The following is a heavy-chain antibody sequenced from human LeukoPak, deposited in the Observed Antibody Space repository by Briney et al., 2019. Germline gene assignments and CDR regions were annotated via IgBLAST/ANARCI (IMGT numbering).Heavy chain of an antibody. Sequence: GGSLRLSCAASGFTFSSYAMSWVRQAPGKGLEWVSAISGSGDSTYYADSVKGRFTISRDNSKNTLYLQMNSLRAEDTAVYYCAKSPTMVRGVVYFDYWGQGTLVTVSS. V-gene: IGHV3-23*01. CDR1: GFTFSSYA. J-gene: IGHJ4*02. CDR2: ISGSGDST. CDR3: AKSPTMVRGVVYFDY. D-gene: IGHD3-10*01.